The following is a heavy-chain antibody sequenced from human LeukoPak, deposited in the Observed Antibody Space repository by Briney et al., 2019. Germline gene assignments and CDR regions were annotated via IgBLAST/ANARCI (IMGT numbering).Heavy chain of an antibody. Sequence: GGSLRLSCAASGFTFSSYGMHWVRQAPGKGLEWVAVISYDGSNKYYADSVKGRFTISRDNSKNTLYLQMNSLRAEDTAVYYCAKDLAGFGERFLDYWGQGTLVTVSS. V-gene: IGHV3-30*18. J-gene: IGHJ4*02. CDR3: AKDLAGFGERFLDY. CDR2: ISYDGSNK. D-gene: IGHD3-10*01. CDR1: GFTFSSYG.